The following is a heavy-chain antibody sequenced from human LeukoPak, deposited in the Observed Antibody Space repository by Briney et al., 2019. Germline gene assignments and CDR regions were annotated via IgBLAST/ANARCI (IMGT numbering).Heavy chain of an antibody. CDR1: GFTFDDYA. Sequence: GGSLRLSCAASGFTFDDYAMHWVRQAPGKGLEWVSGISWNSGGIGYADSVKGRFTISRDNAKNSLYLQMNSLRAEDTALYYCAKDIHSSGWYFDYWGQGTLVTVSS. J-gene: IGHJ4*02. V-gene: IGHV3-9*01. D-gene: IGHD6-19*01. CDR2: ISWNSGGI. CDR3: AKDIHSSGWYFDY.